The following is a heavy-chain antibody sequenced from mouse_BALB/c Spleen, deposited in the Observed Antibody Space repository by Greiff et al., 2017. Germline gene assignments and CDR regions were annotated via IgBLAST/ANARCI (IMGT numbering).Heavy chain of an antibody. CDR3: ARYNYGSSYDY. CDR1: GYSITSDYA. V-gene: IGHV3-2*02. CDR2: ISYSGST. J-gene: IGHJ2*01. Sequence: ESGPGLVKPSQSLSLTCTVTGYSITSDYAWNWIRQFPGNKLEWMGYISYSGSTSYNPSLKSRISITRDTSKNQFFLQLNSVTTEDTATYYCARYNYGSSYDYWGQGTTLTVSS. D-gene: IGHD1-1*01.